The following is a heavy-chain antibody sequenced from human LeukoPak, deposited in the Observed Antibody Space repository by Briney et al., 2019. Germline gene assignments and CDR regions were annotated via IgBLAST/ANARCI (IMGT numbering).Heavy chain of an antibody. CDR3: AKEGQSRTVRGVINFDY. CDR2: ISGSGGST. J-gene: IGHJ4*02. V-gene: IGHV3-23*01. CDR1: GFTFSSYA. Sequence: GGSLRLSCAASGFTFSSYAMSWVRQAPGEGLEWVSAISGSGGSTYYADSVKGRFTISRDNSKNTLYLQMNSLRAEDTAVYYCAKEGQSRTVRGVINFDYWGQGTLVTVSS. D-gene: IGHD3-10*01.